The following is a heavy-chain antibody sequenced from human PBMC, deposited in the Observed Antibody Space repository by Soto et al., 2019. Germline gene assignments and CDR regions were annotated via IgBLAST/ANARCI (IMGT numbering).Heavy chain of an antibody. CDR3: ASLGAYYQSLDP. D-gene: IGHD1-26*01. CDR2: IHFGWTT. Sequence: QVQLQESGPGLVKPSETLSLTCTVSGGSFSPNYWAWIRQPPGKGLEWVGYIHFGWTTSYNPSLKRRVTISLETSNSPFSQRLSSLPAADAAVYHCASLGAYYQSLDPWGPGTLVTVPS. CDR1: GGSFSPNY. V-gene: IGHV4-4*09. J-gene: IGHJ5*02.